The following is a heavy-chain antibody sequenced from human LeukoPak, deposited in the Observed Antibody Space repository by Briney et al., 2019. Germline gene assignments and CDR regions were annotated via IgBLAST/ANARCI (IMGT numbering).Heavy chain of an antibody. D-gene: IGHD3-3*01. J-gene: IGHJ4*02. CDR2: ISGSGGST. V-gene: IGHV3-23*01. Sequence: GGSLRLSCAASGFTFSSYAMSWVRQAPGKGLEWVSAISGSGGSTYYADSVKGRFTISRDNSKNTLYLQMNSLRAEDTAVYYCAKSPPNYDFWSGLTAYLDYWGQGTLVTVSS. CDR3: AKSPPNYDFWSGLTAYLDY. CDR1: GFTFSSYA.